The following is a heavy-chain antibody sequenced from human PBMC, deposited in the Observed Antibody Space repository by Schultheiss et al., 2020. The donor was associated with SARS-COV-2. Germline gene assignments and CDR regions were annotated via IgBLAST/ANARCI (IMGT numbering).Heavy chain of an antibody. V-gene: IGHV1-18*01. CDR2: INPSGGNT. D-gene: IGHD1-7*01. J-gene: IGHJ6*02. CDR1: GYTFTSYG. CDR3: ARDLRGITGTTHYYYYGMDV. Sequence: ASVKVSCKASGYTFTSYGINWVRQAPGQGLEWMGIINPSGGNTNYAQKLQGRVTMTTDTSTSTAYMELRSLRSDDTAVYYCARDLRGITGTTHYYYYGMDVWGQGTTVTVSS.